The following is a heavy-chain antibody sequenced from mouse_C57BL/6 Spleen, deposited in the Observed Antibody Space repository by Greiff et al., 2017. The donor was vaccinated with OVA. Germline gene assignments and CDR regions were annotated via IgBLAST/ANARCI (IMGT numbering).Heavy chain of an antibody. CDR2: IDPSDSYT. CDR1: GYTFTSYW. J-gene: IGHJ2*01. Sequence: QVQLQQSGAELVRPGPSVKLSCKASGYTFTSYWMHWVKQRPGQGLEWIGVIDPSDSYTNYNQKFKGKATLTVDTSSSTAYMQLSSLTSEDSAVYYCAKDSSGSRFDYWGQGTTLTVSS. CDR3: AKDSSGSRFDY. V-gene: IGHV1-59*01. D-gene: IGHD3-2*02.